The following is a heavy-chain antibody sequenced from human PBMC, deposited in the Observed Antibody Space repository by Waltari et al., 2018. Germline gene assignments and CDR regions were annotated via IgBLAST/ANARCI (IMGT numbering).Heavy chain of an antibody. V-gene: IGHV3-21*01. CDR3: ARGGWGFYLDD. D-gene: IGHD7-27*01. CDR2: ISSTGSYT. Sequence: EVQLVESGGGLVKPGGSVRLSCAAPGFTFSSYSMNWVRQAPGQGLEWVSSISSTGSYTHYADSVKGRFTISRDNAKNSLYLQMNSLRAEDTAVYYCARGGWGFYLDDWGQGTLVTFSS. CDR1: GFTFSSYS. J-gene: IGHJ4*02.